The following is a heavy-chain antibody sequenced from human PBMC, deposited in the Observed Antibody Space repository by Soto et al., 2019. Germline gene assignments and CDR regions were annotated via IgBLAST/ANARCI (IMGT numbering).Heavy chain of an antibody. J-gene: IGHJ4*02. CDR3: AHSQYYSSGRNYYFDY. D-gene: IGHD3-10*01. V-gene: IGHV2-5*02. Sequence: QITLKESGPTLVKPTQTLTLTCSFSGFSLSTSGLGVGWIRQPPGQALEWLGIIYWDDDKRYSPSLKSRLTITKDTSKNQVVLTLTDMDPVDTATYYCAHSQYYSSGRNYYFDYWGQGTLVTVSS. CDR1: GFSLSTSGLG. CDR2: IYWDDDK.